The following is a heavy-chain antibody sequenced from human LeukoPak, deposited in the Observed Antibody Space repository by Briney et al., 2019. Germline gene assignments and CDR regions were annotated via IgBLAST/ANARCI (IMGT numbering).Heavy chain of an antibody. Sequence: GGSLRLSGAASGFTFSSYAMSWVRQAPGKGLEWVSAISGSGGSTYYADSVKGRFTISRDNSKNTLYLQMTSLRLDDTAIYYCSKGAAATTTAPEFWGQGTLVTVSS. D-gene: IGHD6-25*01. CDR2: ISGSGGST. CDR1: GFTFSSYA. J-gene: IGHJ4*02. V-gene: IGHV3-23*01. CDR3: SKGAAATTTAPEF.